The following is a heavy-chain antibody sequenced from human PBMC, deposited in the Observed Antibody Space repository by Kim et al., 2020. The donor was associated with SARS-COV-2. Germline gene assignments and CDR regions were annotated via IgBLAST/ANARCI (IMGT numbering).Heavy chain of an antibody. CDR2: IYSGGST. D-gene: IGHD3-10*01. CDR3: ARATGSFHTPWSGYYYGMDV. V-gene: IGHV3-53*04. CDR1: GFTVSSNY. Sequence: GGSLRLSCAASGFTVSSNYMSGVRQAPGKGLEWVSVIYSGGSTYYADSVKGRFTISRHNSKNTLYLQMNSLRAEDTAVYYCARATGSFHTPWSGYYYGMDVWGQGTTVTVSS. J-gene: IGHJ6*02.